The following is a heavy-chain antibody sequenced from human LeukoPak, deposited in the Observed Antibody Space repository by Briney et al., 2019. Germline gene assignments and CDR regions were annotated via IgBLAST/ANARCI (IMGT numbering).Heavy chain of an antibody. V-gene: IGHV1-18*01. CDR1: GYTFTSYG. J-gene: IGHJ4*02. Sequence: ASVKVSCKASGYTFTSYGISWVRQAPGQGLEWKGWISVYNGNTNYAQKLQGRVTMTTDTSTSTAYMELRSLRSDDTAVYYCARERGLGYCSSTSCYEVDYWGQGTLVTVSS. CDR3: ARERGLGYCSSTSCYEVDY. D-gene: IGHD2-2*01. CDR2: ISVYNGNT.